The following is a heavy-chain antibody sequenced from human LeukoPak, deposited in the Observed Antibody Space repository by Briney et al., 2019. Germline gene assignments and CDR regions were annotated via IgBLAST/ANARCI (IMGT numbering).Heavy chain of an antibody. D-gene: IGHD3-9*01. CDR1: GFLFGSHA. V-gene: IGHV3-23*01. CDR2: ISGSGGST. CDR3: AKPSPYLTGPYFDY. J-gene: IGHJ4*02. Sequence: GGSLRLSCAASGFLFGSHAMNWVRQAPGKGLEWVSAISGSGGSTYYADSVKGRFTISRDNSKNTLYLQMNSLRAEDTAVYYCAKPSPYLTGPYFDYWGQGTLVTVSS.